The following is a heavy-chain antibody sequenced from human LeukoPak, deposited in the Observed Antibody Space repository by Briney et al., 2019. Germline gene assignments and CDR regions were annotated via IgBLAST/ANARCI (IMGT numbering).Heavy chain of an antibody. J-gene: IGHJ4*02. D-gene: IGHD1-26*01. CDR1: GFTFSSYA. V-gene: IGHV3-30*14. Sequence: GGSLRLSCAASGFTFSSYAMHWVRQAPGKGLEWVAVISYDGSNKYYADSVKGRFSISRDNSKNTASLQMNSLRVDDTAVYFCARFMGASGFDYWGQGTLVTVSS. CDR3: ARFMGASGFDY. CDR2: ISYDGSNK.